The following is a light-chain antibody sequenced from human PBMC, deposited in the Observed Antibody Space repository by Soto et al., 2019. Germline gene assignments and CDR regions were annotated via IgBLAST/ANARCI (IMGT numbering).Light chain of an antibody. CDR1: HSVIGY. Sequence: DLQLTQSPSSLSASVGDRVTISCRASHSVIGYLNWYQHKPGKAPNLLIYGASSLQSGVPSRFSGSGSVTDFTLTIISLQPEDFATYFCQQSYSTPYTFGQGTKVEIQ. CDR3: QQSYSTPYT. V-gene: IGKV1-39*01. J-gene: IGKJ2*01. CDR2: GAS.